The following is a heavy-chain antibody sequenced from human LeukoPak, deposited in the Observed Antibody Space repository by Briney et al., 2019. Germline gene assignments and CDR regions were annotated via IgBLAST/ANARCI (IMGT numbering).Heavy chain of an antibody. J-gene: IGHJ4*02. D-gene: IGHD4-11*01. V-gene: IGHV3-66*01. CDR2: IYSGGST. CDR3: ARVRDDYSNDY. CDR1: GFTVSSNY. Sequence: GGSLRLSCAASGFTVSSNYMSWVRQAPGKGLEWVSVIYSGGSTYYADSVKGRFTISRDNSKNTLYLQMNSLRAEDTAVYYCARVRDDYSNDYWGQGTLVTVSS.